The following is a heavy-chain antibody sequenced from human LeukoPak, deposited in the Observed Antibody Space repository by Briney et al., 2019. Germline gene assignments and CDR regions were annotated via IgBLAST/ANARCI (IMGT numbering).Heavy chain of an antibody. D-gene: IGHD3-9*01. CDR2: MNPNSGNT. J-gene: IGHJ4*02. V-gene: IGHV1-8*01. CDR1: GYTFTSYD. Sequence: ASVKVSCKASGYTFTSYDINWVRQATGQGLEWMGWMNPNSGNTGYAQKFQGRVTMTRNTSISTAYMELSSLRSEDTAMYYCARGVLRYFDWLSNRRTDAYYFDYWGQGTLVTVSS. CDR3: ARGVLRYFDWLSNRRTDAYYFDY.